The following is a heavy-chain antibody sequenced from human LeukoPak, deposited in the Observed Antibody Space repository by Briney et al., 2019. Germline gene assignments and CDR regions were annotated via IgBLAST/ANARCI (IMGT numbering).Heavy chain of an antibody. CDR1: SGSISSYY. D-gene: IGHD5-18*01. V-gene: IGHV4-59*12. CDR2: IYDSGIT. CDR3: ARVRWIQLWLGGTYYYYYMDV. Sequence: SETLSLTCTVSSGSISSYYWTWIRQSPGKGLEWIGNIYDSGITDYNLSLKSRITISVDTSKNQFSLKLSSVTAADTAVYYCARVRWIQLWLGGTYYYYYMDVWGKGTTVTISS. J-gene: IGHJ6*03.